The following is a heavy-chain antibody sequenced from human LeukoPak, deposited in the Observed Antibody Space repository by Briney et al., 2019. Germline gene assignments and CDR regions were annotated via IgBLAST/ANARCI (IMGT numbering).Heavy chain of an antibody. CDR2: INRDGSEK. D-gene: IGHD4-23*01. V-gene: IGHV3-7*01. J-gene: IGHJ4*02. CDR1: GFTFSSYW. Sequence: GGSLRLSCAASGFTFSSYWMSWVRQAPGKGLEWVANINRDGSEKYYVDSVKGRFTISRDNSKNTLYLQMNSLRAEDTAVYYCATLDLNYGGNSGFDYWGQGTLVTVSS. CDR3: ATLDLNYGGNSGFDY.